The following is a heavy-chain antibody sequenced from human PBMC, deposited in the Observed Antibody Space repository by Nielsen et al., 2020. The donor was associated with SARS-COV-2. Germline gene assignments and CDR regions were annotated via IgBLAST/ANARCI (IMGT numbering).Heavy chain of an antibody. CDR2: ITSDGSRT. V-gene: IGHV3-74*01. D-gene: IGHD5-18*01. CDR1: GFTFSTNW. J-gene: IGHJ6*02. Sequence: GGSLRLSCVASGFTFSTNWMHWVRQAPGKGLVWVSRITSDGSRTTYADSVQGRFTISRDNAKNTLYLQMNSLRAEDTAVYYCARELWVDTAMVYYYYGMDVWGQGTTVTVSS. CDR3: ARELWVDTAMVYYYYGMDV.